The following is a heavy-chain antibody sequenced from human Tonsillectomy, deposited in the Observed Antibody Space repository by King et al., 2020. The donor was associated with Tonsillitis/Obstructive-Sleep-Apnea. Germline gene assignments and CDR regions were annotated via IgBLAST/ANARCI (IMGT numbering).Heavy chain of an antibody. V-gene: IGHV3-43*02. Sequence: VQLVESGGGVVQPGGSLRLSCAASGFTFDDYAIHWVRQRPGKGLEWVSLISGDGGSTYYADSVKGRFTISRDYIKNSLYLQMSSLTTEDTAFYFCAKAILSGLGYHFDSWGQGTLVTVSA. J-gene: IGHJ4*02. CDR3: AKAILSGLGYHFDS. D-gene: IGHD5-12*01. CDR2: ISGDGGST. CDR1: GFTFDDYA.